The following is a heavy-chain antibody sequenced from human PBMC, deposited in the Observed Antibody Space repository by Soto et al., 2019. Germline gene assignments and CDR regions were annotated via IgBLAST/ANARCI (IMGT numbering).Heavy chain of an antibody. D-gene: IGHD3-9*01. V-gene: IGHV1-46*01. J-gene: IGHJ4*02. CDR1: GYTFTSTW. CDR2: INPYGGAA. CDR3: ATPDYYDILTGPLDY. Sequence: AASVKVSCKASGYTFTSTWMHWVRQAPGQGLEWMGIINPYGGAATYAEKFQGRVTMTRDTSTATDYMELSSLRSEDTAMYYCATPDYYDILTGPLDYWGQGTLVTVSS.